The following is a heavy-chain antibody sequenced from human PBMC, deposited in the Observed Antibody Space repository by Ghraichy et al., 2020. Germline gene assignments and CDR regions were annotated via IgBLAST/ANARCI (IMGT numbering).Heavy chain of an antibody. D-gene: IGHD3-22*01. CDR3: ARSGYDSSGYYYESY. Sequence: SETLSLTCTVSGGSISSYYWSWIRQPPGKGLEWIGYIYYSGSTNYNPSLKSRVTISVDTSKNQFSLKLSSVTAADTAVYYCARSGYDSSGYYYESYWGQGTLVTVSS. CDR1: GGSISSYY. V-gene: IGHV4-59*01. CDR2: IYYSGST. J-gene: IGHJ4*02.